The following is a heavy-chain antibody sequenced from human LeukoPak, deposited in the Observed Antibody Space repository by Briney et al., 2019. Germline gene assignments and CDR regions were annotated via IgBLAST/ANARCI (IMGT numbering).Heavy chain of an antibody. J-gene: IGHJ4*02. CDR1: GGSISSGGYY. Sequence: SETLSLTCTVSGGSISSGGYYWSWIRQHPGKGLEWIGYIYYSGSTYYNPSLKSRVTMSVDTSKNQFSLKMSSVTAADTAVYYCARDGGYGSGSYYFDYWGQGTLVTVSS. CDR3: ARDGGYGSGSYYFDY. V-gene: IGHV4-31*03. CDR2: IYYSGST. D-gene: IGHD3-10*01.